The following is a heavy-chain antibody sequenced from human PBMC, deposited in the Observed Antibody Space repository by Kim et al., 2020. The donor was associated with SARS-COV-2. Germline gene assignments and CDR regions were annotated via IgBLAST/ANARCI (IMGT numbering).Heavy chain of an antibody. CDR1: GFTVSSNY. CDR2: IYSGGST. D-gene: IGHD5-12*01. CDR3: ARGGVATPWYFAL. V-gene: IGHV3-53*01. J-gene: IGHJ2*01. Sequence: GGSLRLSCAASGFTVSSNYMSWVRQAPGKGLEWVSVIYSGGSTYYADSVKGRFTISRDNSKNTLYLQMNSLRAEDTAVYYCARGGVATPWYFALWGRGTLVTVSS.